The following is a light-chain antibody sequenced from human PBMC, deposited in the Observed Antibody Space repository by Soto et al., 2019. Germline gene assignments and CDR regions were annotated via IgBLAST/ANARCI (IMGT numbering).Light chain of an antibody. J-gene: IGLJ3*02. CDR2: EVS. CDR3: SSYSTSGTPV. CDR1: SSDVGGYNY. Sequence: QSALTQPASVSGSPGQTITISCTGTSSDVGGYNYLSWYQQHPGKAPKVMIYEVSNRPSGVSNRFSGSKSGNTASLTLSGLQAEDEADYFCSSYSTSGTPVFGGGTQLTVL. V-gene: IGLV2-14*01.